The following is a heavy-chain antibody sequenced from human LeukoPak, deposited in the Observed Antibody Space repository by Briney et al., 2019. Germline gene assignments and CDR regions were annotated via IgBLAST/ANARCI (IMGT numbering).Heavy chain of an antibody. Sequence: GGSLRLSCAASGFTVSSNYMSWVRQAPGKGLEWVSVIYSGGATYYTDSVKGRFTISRDNAKNSLYLQMNSLRAEDTAVYYCARGVMVPAYYYFYYRQLGGKRPRVTISS. CDR3: ARGVMVPAYYYFYYRQL. CDR1: GFTVSSNY. J-gene: IGHJ6*03. D-gene: IGHD2-8*01. V-gene: IGHV3-53*01. CDR2: IYSGGAT.